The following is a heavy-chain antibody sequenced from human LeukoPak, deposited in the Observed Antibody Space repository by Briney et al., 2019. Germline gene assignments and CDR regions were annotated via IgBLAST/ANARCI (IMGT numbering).Heavy chain of an antibody. D-gene: IGHD3-22*01. V-gene: IGHV1-69*13. CDR2: IIPIFGTA. J-gene: IGHJ4*02. CDR3: ATNYYDSSGSFDY. CDR1: GGTFSSYA. Sequence: GASVKVSCKASGGTFSSYAISWVRQAPGQGLEWMGGIIPIFGTANYAQKFQGRVTITADESTITAYMELSSLRSEDTAVYYCATNYYDSSGSFDYWGQGTLVTVSS.